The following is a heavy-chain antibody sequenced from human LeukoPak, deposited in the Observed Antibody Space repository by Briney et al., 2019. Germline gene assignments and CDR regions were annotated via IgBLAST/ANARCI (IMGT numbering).Heavy chain of an antibody. J-gene: IGHJ4*02. CDR3: ARSENGDYAPSFDY. Sequence: ASVKVSCKASGYTFTGYYMHWVRQAPGQGLEWMGWINPNSGGTNYAQKFQGRVTMTRDTSISTAYIELSRLRSDDTAVYHCARSENGDYAPSFDYWGQGTLVTVSS. CDR2: INPNSGGT. D-gene: IGHD4-17*01. V-gene: IGHV1-2*02. CDR1: GYTFTGYY.